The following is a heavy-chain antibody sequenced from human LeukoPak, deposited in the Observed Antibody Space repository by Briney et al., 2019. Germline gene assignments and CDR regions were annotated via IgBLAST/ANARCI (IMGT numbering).Heavy chain of an antibody. CDR3: ARGGIDSAMLTTERFDY. V-gene: IGHV5-51*01. J-gene: IGHJ4*02. Sequence: GESLKISCKGSGYSFISYWIGWVRQMPGRGVEWIGISYPDDSDTRYSPSFQGQVTISADKSISTAYLQWSSLKASDTAMYYCARGGIDSAMLTTERFDYWGQGTLVTVSS. CDR2: SYPDDSDT. CDR1: GYSFISYW. D-gene: IGHD5-18*01.